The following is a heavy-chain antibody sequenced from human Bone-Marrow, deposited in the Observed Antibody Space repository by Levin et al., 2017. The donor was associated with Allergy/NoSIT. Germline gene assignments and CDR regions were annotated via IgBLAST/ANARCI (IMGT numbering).Heavy chain of an antibody. J-gene: IGHJ3*02. CDR2: TKHDGSEK. CDR3: ARNWRSAFDI. Sequence: PWGSLRLSCAASGFTFSSYWMSWVRQAPGKGLEWVANTKHDGSEKYYVDSVKGRFTISRDNAKNSVYLQMNSLRVDDTAVYYCARNWRSAFDIWGQGTMVTVSS. V-gene: IGHV3-7*04. CDR1: GFTFSSYW. D-gene: IGHD2-8*02.